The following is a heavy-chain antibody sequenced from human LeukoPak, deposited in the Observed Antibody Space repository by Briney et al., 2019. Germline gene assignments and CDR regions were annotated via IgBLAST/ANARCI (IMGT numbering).Heavy chain of an antibody. J-gene: IGHJ3*02. CDR3: ARQREMATRDALDI. CDR1: GGSISSSSYY. V-gene: IGHV4-39*01. Sequence: SQTLSLTCTVYGGSISSSSYYWGWIRQPPGKGLEWIGSIYYSGSTYYNPSLKSRVTISVDTSKNQFSLKLSSVTAADTAVYYCARQREMATRDALDIWGQGTMVTVSS. CDR2: IYYSGST. D-gene: IGHD5-24*01.